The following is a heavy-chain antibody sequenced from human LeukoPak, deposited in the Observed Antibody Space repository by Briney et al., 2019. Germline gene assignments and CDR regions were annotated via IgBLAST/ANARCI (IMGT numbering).Heavy chain of an antibody. Sequence: SETLSLTCAVYGGSFTRYYRSWIRQPPGKGLEWIGEINHKGSATYNPSLRSRVTISVDTPNNQFSLELSSVTAADTAVYYCANADYGDYPGDDYWGQGTLVTVSS. CDR3: ANADYGDYPGDDY. J-gene: IGHJ4*02. CDR1: GGSFTRYY. CDR2: INHKGSA. D-gene: IGHD4-17*01. V-gene: IGHV4-34*01.